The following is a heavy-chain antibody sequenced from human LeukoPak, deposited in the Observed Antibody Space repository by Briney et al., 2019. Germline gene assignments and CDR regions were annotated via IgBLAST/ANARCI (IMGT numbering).Heavy chain of an antibody. J-gene: IGHJ4*02. D-gene: IGHD2-21*01. CDR3: ATEIAEGGPQDY. CDR1: GFTFSSYV. Sequence: GGSLRLSCAASGFTFSSYVMNWVRQAPGKGLEWVSSISTTGDNTYYADSVKGRFTISRDNARNTLYLQMTSLRSEDTALYYCATEIAEGGPQDYWGQGTLVTVSS. CDR2: ISTTGDNT. V-gene: IGHV3-23*01.